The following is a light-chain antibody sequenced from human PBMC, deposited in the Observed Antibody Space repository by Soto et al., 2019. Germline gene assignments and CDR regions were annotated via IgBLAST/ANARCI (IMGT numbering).Light chain of an antibody. Sequence: QSALTQPASVSGSPGQSITISCTGTGSDVGGYNYVSWYQQHPGKAPKVMLYDVSNRPSGVSNRVSGSKSGNTASLTISGLQAEDEADYYCSAYPSASTPLVVGGGTKLTVL. J-gene: IGLJ2*01. CDR2: DVS. CDR1: GSDVGGYNY. V-gene: IGLV2-14*01. CDR3: SAYPSASTPLV.